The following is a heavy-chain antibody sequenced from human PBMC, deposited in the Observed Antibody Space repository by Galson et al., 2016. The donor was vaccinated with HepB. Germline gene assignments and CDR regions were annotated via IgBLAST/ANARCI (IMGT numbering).Heavy chain of an antibody. V-gene: IGHV3-53*01. D-gene: IGHD2-15*01. CDR2: IYTGGST. CDR1: GFTVSRNQ. Sequence: SLRLSCAASGFTVSRNQMTWVRQAPGKGLEWVSVIYTGGSTYYGDSVKGRFTISRDNSKNTLSLQMNSRGAEDTAVYYCARERNYGSGSTWYDVLDIWGQGTMVTASS. J-gene: IGHJ3*02. CDR3: ARERNYGSGSTWYDVLDI.